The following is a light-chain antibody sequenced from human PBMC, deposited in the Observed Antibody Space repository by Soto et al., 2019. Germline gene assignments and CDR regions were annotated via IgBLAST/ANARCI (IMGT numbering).Light chain of an antibody. Sequence: QSALTQPASVSGSPGQSIAISCTGTSSDVGAYDYVSWYQQHPGKAPKLMIYDVKYRPSGVSNRFSGSKSGNTASLTISGLQAEDEADYYGSSYTSSSSVIFGGGTKLAVL. CDR2: DVK. V-gene: IGLV2-14*01. J-gene: IGLJ2*01. CDR1: SSDVGAYDY. CDR3: SSYTSSSSVI.